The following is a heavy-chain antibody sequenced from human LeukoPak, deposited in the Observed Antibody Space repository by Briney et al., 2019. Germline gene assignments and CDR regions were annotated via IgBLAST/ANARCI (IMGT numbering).Heavy chain of an antibody. D-gene: IGHD3-10*01. CDR3: VRGRCNERGVDY. CDR1: GFTFSDSW. J-gene: IGHJ4*02. Sequence: GGSLRLSCAASGFTFSDSWMHWVRQAAGRGLVWVSRINSAGDTTSYADSVKGRFTISRDNAKNTVHLQMNSVRAEDTAVYYCVRGRCNERGVDYWGQGTLVTVPS. CDR2: INSAGDTT. V-gene: IGHV3-74*01.